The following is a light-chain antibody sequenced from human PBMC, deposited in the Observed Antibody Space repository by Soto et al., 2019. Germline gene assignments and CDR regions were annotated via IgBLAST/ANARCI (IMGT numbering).Light chain of an antibody. CDR2: EVS. V-gene: IGLV2-8*01. J-gene: IGLJ1*01. CDR3: PSYAGSNNFFNV. Sequence: QSVLTQPPSASGSPGQSVTISCTGTSSDVGGYNYVSWYQQHPGKAPKLMIYEVSKRPSGVPDRFSGSKSGNTASLTVSGLQAEDEADYYCPSYAGSNNFFNVFLTGTKVT. CDR1: SSDVGGYNY.